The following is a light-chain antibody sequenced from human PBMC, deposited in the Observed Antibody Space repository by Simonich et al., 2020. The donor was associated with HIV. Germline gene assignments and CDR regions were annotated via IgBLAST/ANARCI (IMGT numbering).Light chain of an antibody. J-gene: IGKJ1*01. CDR1: QSVLYSSNNKNY. Sequence: DIVMTQSPDSLAVSLGERATINCRSSQSVLYSSNNKNYLAWYQQKPEQPPKLPIYWASTRDSGVPDRFSGSGSGTDFTLTISSLQAEDVAVYYCQQYYSTPWTFGQGTKVEIK. V-gene: IGKV4-1*01. CDR2: WAS. CDR3: QQYYSTPWT.